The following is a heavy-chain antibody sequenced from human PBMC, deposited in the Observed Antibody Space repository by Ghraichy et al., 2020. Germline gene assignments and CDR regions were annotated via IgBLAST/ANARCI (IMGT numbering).Heavy chain of an antibody. D-gene: IGHD3-22*01. J-gene: IGHJ4*02. CDR3: AHRRYYDSRGYDY. V-gene: IGHV2-5*02. Sequence: SGPTLVKPTQTLTLTCTFSGFSLSTSGVGVGWIRQPPGKALEWLALIYWGGNERYKESLRSRLTISENTPKNQVVLTMTNMDPADSGTYYCAHRRYYDSRGYDYWGQGTVVTVAS. CDR1: GFSLSTSGVG. CDR2: IYWGGNE.